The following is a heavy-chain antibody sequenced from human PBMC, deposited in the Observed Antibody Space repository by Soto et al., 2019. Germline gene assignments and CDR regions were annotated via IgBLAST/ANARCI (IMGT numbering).Heavy chain of an antibody. Sequence: TLSLTCTVSGDSMATGGHYYNWIRQVPGKGLEWIGYVYYSGATHYTPSLRARAAISRDTSKNQFSLRLISVTAADTALYYCARDKDLQPTVWGFWGQGIQVTVSS. CDR3: ARDKDLQPTVWGF. CDR1: GDSMATGGHY. V-gene: IGHV4-31*03. J-gene: IGHJ4*02. CDR2: VYYSGAT. D-gene: IGHD3-16*01.